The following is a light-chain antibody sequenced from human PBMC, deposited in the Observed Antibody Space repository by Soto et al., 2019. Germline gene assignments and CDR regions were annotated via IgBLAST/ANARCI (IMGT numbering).Light chain of an antibody. Sequence: DIQMTQSPSTLSASVGDRVTITCRASQSISSWLAWDQQKPGKAPKLLIYKASSLESGVPSRFSGSGSGTEFTLTISSLQPDDFATYYCQQYKSYSPWTFGQGTKVEIK. J-gene: IGKJ1*01. CDR1: QSISSW. CDR2: KAS. CDR3: QQYKSYSPWT. V-gene: IGKV1-5*03.